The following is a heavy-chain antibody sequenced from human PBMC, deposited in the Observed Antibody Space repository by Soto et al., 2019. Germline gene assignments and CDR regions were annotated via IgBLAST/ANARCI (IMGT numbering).Heavy chain of an antibody. CDR3: ARDGSGYDLFY. V-gene: IGHV3-7*01. Sequence: GGSLRLSCAASGFTFSSYWMSWVRQAPGKGLEWVANIKQDGSEKYYVDSVKGRFTISRDNAKNSLYLQMNSLRAEDTAVYYCARDGSGYDLFYWGQGTLVTVSA. J-gene: IGHJ4*02. CDR2: IKQDGSEK. D-gene: IGHD5-12*01. CDR1: GFTFSSYW.